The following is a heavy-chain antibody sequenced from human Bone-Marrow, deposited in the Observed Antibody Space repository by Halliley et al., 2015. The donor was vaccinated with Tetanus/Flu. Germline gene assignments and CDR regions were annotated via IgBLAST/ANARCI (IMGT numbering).Heavy chain of an antibody. J-gene: IGHJ4*01. CDR3: TMTSN. CDR1: GFTFSGSA. Sequence: SLRLSCAASGFTFSGSAIHWVRQASGKGLEWVGHIRSKANAYATAYSASVKGRFTISRHDSMNTAYLQMNSLKTGDTAVYYCTMTSNWGQGTLVTVSS. D-gene: IGHD4-17*01. V-gene: IGHV3-73*01. CDR2: IRSKANAYAT.